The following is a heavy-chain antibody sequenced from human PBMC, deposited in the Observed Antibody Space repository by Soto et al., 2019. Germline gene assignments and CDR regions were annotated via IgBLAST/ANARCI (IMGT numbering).Heavy chain of an antibody. Sequence: EVQMLESGGGLVQPGGSLRLSCEASGLTFTTYAMSWVRQAPGKGLEWVSAISRYGTAPSYADSVKGRFTISRDNSNNTLYLDMSSLGAEDTAVYYCAKVNTGYTFGAFDYWGQGALVTVSS. CDR2: ISRYGTAP. D-gene: IGHD5-18*01. V-gene: IGHV3-23*01. CDR1: GLTFTTYA. CDR3: AKVNTGYTFGAFDY. J-gene: IGHJ4*02.